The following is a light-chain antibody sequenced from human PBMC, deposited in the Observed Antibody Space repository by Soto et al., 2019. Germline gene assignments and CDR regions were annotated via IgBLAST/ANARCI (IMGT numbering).Light chain of an antibody. CDR3: SSYTTTSSLGV. CDR1: RNDIGSYKY. Sequence: QSVLTQPASVSGSPGQSITISCTGTRNDIGSYKYVSWYQQHPGKAPKLIIFDVSNRPSGVSNRFSGSKSGNTASLTISGLQAEDEADYYCSSYTTTSSLGVFGTGTKVTVL. J-gene: IGLJ1*01. V-gene: IGLV2-14*01. CDR2: DVS.